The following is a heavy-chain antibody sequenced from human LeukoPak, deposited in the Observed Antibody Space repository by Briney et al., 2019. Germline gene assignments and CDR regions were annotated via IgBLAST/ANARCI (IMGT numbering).Heavy chain of an antibody. CDR2: ISSSSSYI. CDR3: ARGITTVTTIDY. J-gene: IGHJ4*02. V-gene: IGHV3-21*01. CDR1: GFTFSSYS. Sequence: GGSLRLSCAASGFTFSSYSMIWVRQAPGKGLEWVSSISSSSSYIYYADSVKGRFTISRDNAKNSLYLQMNSLRAEDTAVYYCARGITTVTTIDYWGQGTLVTVSS. D-gene: IGHD4-17*01.